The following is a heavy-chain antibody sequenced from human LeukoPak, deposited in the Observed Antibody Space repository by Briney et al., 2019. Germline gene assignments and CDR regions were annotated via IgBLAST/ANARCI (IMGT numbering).Heavy chain of an antibody. J-gene: IGHJ4*02. CDR1: GFTFSRYA. CDR3: AKLLRLQSYFDY. Sequence: GGSLRLSCAASGFTFSRYAMGWVRQAPGKGLEWVSAISGGGGSTYYADSVTGRFTISRDNSKNTLYLQMNSLRAEDTAVYYCAKLLRLQSYFDYWGQGTLVTVSS. D-gene: IGHD3-3*01. CDR2: ISGGGGST. V-gene: IGHV3-23*01.